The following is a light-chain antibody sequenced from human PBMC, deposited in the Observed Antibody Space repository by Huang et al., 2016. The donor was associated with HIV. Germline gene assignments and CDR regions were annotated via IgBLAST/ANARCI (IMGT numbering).Light chain of an antibody. Sequence: DIQMTQSPSSLSASVGDRVTITCQASHDIGNSLNWYQQKPGKAPKLLIYDASNLQTGVPSRCSGSGSGTDFSFTISSLQPEDIATYFCQQYDDLPYTYGQGTKLEIK. CDR2: DAS. CDR1: HDIGNS. V-gene: IGKV1-33*01. CDR3: QQYDDLPYT. J-gene: IGKJ2*01.